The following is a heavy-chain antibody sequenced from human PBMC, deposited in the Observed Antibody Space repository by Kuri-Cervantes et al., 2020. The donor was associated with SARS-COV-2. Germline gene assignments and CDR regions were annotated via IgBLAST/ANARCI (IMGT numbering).Heavy chain of an antibody. V-gene: IGHV3-74*01. CDR3: ARGARDIVVVPAAKDWFDP. CDR2: INSDGSST. J-gene: IGHJ5*02. CDR1: GFTFSSYW. D-gene: IGHD2-2*01. Sequence: GESLKISCAASGFTFSSYWMHWVRQAPGKGLVWVSRINSDGSSTSYADSVKGRFTISRDNAKNTLYLQMNSLRAEDTAVYYCARGARDIVVVPAAKDWFDPWGQGTLVTVS.